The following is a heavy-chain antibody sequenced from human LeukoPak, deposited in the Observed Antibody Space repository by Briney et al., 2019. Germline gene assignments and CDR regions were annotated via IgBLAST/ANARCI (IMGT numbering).Heavy chain of an antibody. V-gene: IGHV4-59*08. CDR3: ARRPYYYDSSSYFDY. J-gene: IGHJ4*02. D-gene: IGHD3-22*01. CDR1: GGSISSYY. Sequence: PSETLSLTCTVSGGSISSYYWSWIRQPPGKGLEWIGYIYYSGSTNYNPSLKSRVTISVDTSKNQFSLKLSSVTAADTAVYYCARRPYYYDSSSYFDYWGQGTLVSVSS. CDR2: IYYSGST.